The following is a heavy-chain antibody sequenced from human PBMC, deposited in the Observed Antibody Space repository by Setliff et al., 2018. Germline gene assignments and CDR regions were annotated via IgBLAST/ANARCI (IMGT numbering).Heavy chain of an antibody. J-gene: IGHJ3*02. Sequence: GASVKVSCKTSGFMFSTYGLSWVRQAPGQGPEWIGCISGYTGDTNYAPKFQDRVTLTIDPSSTTAYMELRSLKSDDTAFYYCARHENDYGDYDDAFDIWG. D-gene: IGHD4-17*01. V-gene: IGHV1-18*01. CDR1: GFMFSTYG. CDR3: ARHENDYGDYDDAFDI. CDR2: ISGYTGDT.